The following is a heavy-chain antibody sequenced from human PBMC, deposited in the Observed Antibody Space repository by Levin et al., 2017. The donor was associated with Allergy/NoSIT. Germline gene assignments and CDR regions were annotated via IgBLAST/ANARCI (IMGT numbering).Heavy chain of an antibody. CDR2: IHYSGSS. Sequence: SETLSLTCIISGGSSTSGGYYWSWIRQHPGKGLEWIGYIHYSGSSSYNASLKSRVTISLDTSQNQFSLRLNSVTAADTAVYYCARGGYGNVGLFDPWGQGTLVTVSS. CDR3: ARGGYGNVGLFDP. V-gene: IGHV4-31*03. J-gene: IGHJ5*02. CDR1: GGSSTSGGYY. D-gene: IGHD4-11*01.